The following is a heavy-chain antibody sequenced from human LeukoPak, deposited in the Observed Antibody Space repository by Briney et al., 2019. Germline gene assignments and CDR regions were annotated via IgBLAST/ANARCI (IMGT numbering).Heavy chain of an antibody. Sequence: GRSLRLSCAASGFTFSTYGMHWVRQAPGKVLEWVAVIWNDGSNKYYADSVKGRFTISRDNSKNTLYLQMNSLRAEDTAVYSCARASGPFDYWGQGTLVTVSS. V-gene: IGHV3-33*01. CDR2: IWNDGSNK. CDR1: GFTFSTYG. J-gene: IGHJ4*02. CDR3: ARASGPFDY. D-gene: IGHD3-10*01.